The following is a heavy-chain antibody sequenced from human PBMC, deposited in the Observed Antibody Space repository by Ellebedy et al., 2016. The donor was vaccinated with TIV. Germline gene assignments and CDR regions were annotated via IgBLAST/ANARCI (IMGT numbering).Heavy chain of an antibody. D-gene: IGHD2-21*02. CDR1: GFTFSRYA. CDR3: AKDRTSGDGYWVFDS. Sequence: GESLKISCAASGFTFSRYAMSWVRQAPGKGLEWVSGIVGSGAQKYADSMKGRFTISRDNSKRTVDLQMRSVRAEDTAVYFCAKDRTSGDGYWVFDSWGQGTMVSVSS. CDR2: IVGSGA. J-gene: IGHJ4*02. V-gene: IGHV3-23*01.